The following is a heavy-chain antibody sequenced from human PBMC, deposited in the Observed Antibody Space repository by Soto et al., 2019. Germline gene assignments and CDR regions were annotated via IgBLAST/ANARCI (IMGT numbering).Heavy chain of an antibody. CDR1: GFTFSSYE. CDR3: ARILYDFWSGSRTWGMDV. CDR2: ISSSGSTI. Sequence: GGSLRLSCAASGFTFSSYEMNWVRQAPGKGLEWVSYISSSGSTIYYADSVKGRFIISRDNAKNSLYLQMNSLRAEDTAVYYCARILYDFWSGSRTWGMDVWGQGTTVTVSS. V-gene: IGHV3-48*03. J-gene: IGHJ6*02. D-gene: IGHD3-3*01.